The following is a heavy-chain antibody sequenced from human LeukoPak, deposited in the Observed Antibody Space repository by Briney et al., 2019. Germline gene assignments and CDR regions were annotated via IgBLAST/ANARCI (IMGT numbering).Heavy chain of an antibody. CDR3: AREKYSSGWFFDY. CDR2: IIPIFGTA. Sequence: GASVKVSCKASGGTFSSYAISWVRQAPGQGLEWMGGIIPIFGTANYAQKFQGRVTITADKSTSTAYMELSRLRSDDTAVYYCAREKYSSGWFFDYWGQGTLVTVSS. J-gene: IGHJ4*02. D-gene: IGHD6-19*01. V-gene: IGHV1-69*06. CDR1: GGTFSSYA.